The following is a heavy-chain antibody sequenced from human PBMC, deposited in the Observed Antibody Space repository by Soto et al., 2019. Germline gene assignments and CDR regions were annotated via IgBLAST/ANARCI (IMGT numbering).Heavy chain of an antibody. V-gene: IGHV3-66*01. CDR1: GFTVSSNY. CDR3: ARDEFSNDGTNQNYYYMDV. J-gene: IGHJ6*03. Sequence: PGGSLRLSCAASGFTVSSNYMSWVRQAPGKGLEWVSVIYSGGSTYYADSVKGRFTISRDNSKNTLYLQMNSLRAEDTAVYYCARDEFSNDGTNQNYYYMDVWGKGTTVTVSS. D-gene: IGHD2-8*01. CDR2: IYSGGST.